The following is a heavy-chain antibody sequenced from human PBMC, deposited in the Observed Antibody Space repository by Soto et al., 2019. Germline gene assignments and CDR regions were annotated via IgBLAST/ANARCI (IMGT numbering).Heavy chain of an antibody. CDR2: ISKDSGRAT. V-gene: IGHV3-11*04. J-gene: IGHJ3*02. CDR1: GFIFRDWF. D-gene: IGHD1-26*01. CDR3: AIEKVGATSVHVFDI. Sequence: PGGSLRLSCAASGFIFRDWFMSWIRQAPGKGLEWISYISKDSGRATLYADSVKGRFTISRDNAKNSLYLQMNSLRAEDTAVYYCAIEKVGATSVHVFDIWGQGTMVTVSS.